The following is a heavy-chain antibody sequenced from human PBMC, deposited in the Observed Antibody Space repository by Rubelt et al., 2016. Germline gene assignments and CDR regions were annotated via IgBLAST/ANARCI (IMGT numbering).Heavy chain of an antibody. CDR1: GFTFSDYA. CDR3: AKDIAGGWSKGPEL. D-gene: IGHD6-19*01. J-gene: IGHJ4*02. Sequence: GGGVVQPGRSLRLSCAASGFTFSDYAMNWVRQSPGKGLEWVAYITGGSTTKYYADSVRGRFTISRDKSKNTLYLQMNSLTVEDTAVYYCAKDIAGGWSKGPELWGQGTLVTVSS. V-gene: IGHV3-48*01. CDR2: ITGGSTTK.